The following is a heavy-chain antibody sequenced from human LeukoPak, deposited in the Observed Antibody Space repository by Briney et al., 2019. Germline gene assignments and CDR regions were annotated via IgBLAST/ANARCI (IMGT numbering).Heavy chain of an antibody. J-gene: IGHJ3*02. CDR3: AKVAYSSGWYYAFDI. CDR1: GFTFSSYG. V-gene: IGHV3-23*01. CDR2: ISGSGGST. D-gene: IGHD6-19*01. Sequence: PGGSLRLSCAASGFTFSSYGMSWVRQAPGKGLEWVSAISGSGGSTYYADSVKGRFTISRDNSENTLYLQMNSLRAEDTAVYYCAKVAYSSGWYYAFDIWGQGTMVTVSS.